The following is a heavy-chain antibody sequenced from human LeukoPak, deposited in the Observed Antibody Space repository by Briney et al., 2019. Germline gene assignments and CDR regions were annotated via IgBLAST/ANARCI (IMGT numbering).Heavy chain of an antibody. D-gene: IGHD1-26*01. CDR1: GVSVGSAGYY. CDR3: GGSQPQGGSYGYYFPY. Sequence: SETLSLTCSVSGVSVGSAGYYWTWIRQPPGKGLEWIGYMYYSGNSNYNPFLKSRVTMSLDPSKNRFSLKLSSVTAADTAVYYCGGSQPQGGSYGYYFPYGGQGPLVPVS. V-gene: IGHV4-61*08. CDR2: MYYSGNS. J-gene: IGHJ1*01.